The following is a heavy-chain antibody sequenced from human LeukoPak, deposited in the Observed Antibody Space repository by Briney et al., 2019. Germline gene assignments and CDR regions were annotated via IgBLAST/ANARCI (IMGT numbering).Heavy chain of an antibody. CDR2: IYTSGST. CDR1: GGSISSGSYY. V-gene: IGHV4-61*02. D-gene: IGHD5-24*01. Sequence: PSQTLSLTCTVSGGSISSGSYYWSWIRQPAGKGLEWIGRIYTSGSTNYNPSLKSRVTISVDTSKNQFSLKLSSVTAADTAVYYCAREVERFWDAFDIWGQGTMVTVSS. J-gene: IGHJ3*02. CDR3: AREVERFWDAFDI.